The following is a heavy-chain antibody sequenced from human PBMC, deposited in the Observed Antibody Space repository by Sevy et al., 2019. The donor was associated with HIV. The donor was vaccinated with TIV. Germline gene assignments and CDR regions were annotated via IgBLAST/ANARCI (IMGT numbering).Heavy chain of an antibody. CDR3: AKETIRGYY. CDR2: ISASGGYT. CDR1: AFTFNSYV. V-gene: IGHV3-23*01. J-gene: IGHJ4*02. Sequence: GGSLRLSCAVSAFTFNSYVMSWVRQAPGKGLEWVSTISASGGYTYYADSVKGRLTISRDNSKNTVYLQMNSLRAEDTAIYYCAKETIRGYYWCQGTVVTVSS. D-gene: IGHD6-25*01.